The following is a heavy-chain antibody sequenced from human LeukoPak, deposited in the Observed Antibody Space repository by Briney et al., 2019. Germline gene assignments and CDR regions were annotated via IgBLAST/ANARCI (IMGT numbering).Heavy chain of an antibody. CDR2: MNPNSGNT. CDR1: GYTFTSYD. V-gene: IGHV1-8*03. CDR3: ARGRRVIAARPHYYYMDV. D-gene: IGHD6-6*01. J-gene: IGHJ6*03. Sequence: ASVKVSCKASGYTFTSYDINWVRQATGQGLEWMGWMNPNSGNTGYAQKFQGRVTITRNTSISTAYMELSSLRSEDTAVYYCARGRRVIAARPHYYYMDVWGKGTTVTVSS.